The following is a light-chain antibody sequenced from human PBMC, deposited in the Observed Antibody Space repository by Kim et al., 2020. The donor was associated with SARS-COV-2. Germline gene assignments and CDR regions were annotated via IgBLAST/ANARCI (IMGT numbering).Light chain of an antibody. CDR1: QSVSFN. CDR3: QQYNNWWT. V-gene: IGKV3-15*01. J-gene: IGKJ1*01. Sequence: SVSPGKRATLSCRASQSVSFNLAWYQQKPGQTPRLLIYGASTRVTGIPARFSGSGSGTEFTLTISSLQSEDFAVYYCQQYNNWWTFGQGTKVEIK. CDR2: GAS.